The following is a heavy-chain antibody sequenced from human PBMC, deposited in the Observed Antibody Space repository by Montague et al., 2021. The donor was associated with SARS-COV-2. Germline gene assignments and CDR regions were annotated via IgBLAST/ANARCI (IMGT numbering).Heavy chain of an antibody. J-gene: IGHJ6*02. CDR1: GGCMSRDY. Sequence: SETLSLTCAGDGGCMSRDYWGWIGRAQGRGLQWIGYLSYSGSTNYNPSLKSRVTISVDTSKNHFTLRLSSVTAADTAVYYCANFRRTQLLFGTLYYGMDVWGQWTTVTVSS. D-gene: IGHD2-2*01. V-gene: IGHV4-59*01. CDR2: LSYSGST. CDR3: ANFRRTQLLFGTLYYGMDV.